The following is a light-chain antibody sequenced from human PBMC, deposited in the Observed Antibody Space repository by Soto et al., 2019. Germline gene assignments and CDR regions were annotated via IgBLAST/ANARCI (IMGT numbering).Light chain of an antibody. CDR2: GAS. Sequence: EIVLTQSPATLSLSPGDRATLSCRASQTVRCYFAWYQQKHGQAPRLLIFGASDRATGIPDRFRGSGSGTDFTLTISNLEPEDSAVYYCQQRLTWPITFGQGTRLEI. V-gene: IGKV3-11*01. J-gene: IGKJ5*01. CDR1: QTVRCY. CDR3: QQRLTWPIT.